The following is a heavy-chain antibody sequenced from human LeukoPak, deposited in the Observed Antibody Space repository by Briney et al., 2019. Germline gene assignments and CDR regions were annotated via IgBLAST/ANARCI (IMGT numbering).Heavy chain of an antibody. J-gene: IGHJ4*02. CDR2: IYTSGST. Sequence: PSETLSLTCTVSGGSISSGSYYWSWIRQPAGKGLEWIGRIYTSGSTNYNPSLKSRVTISVDTSKNQFSLKRSSVTAADTAVYYCARVHPLRGADHWGQGTLVTVSS. V-gene: IGHV4-61*02. CDR1: GGSISSGSYY. D-gene: IGHD4-17*01. CDR3: ARVHPLRGADH.